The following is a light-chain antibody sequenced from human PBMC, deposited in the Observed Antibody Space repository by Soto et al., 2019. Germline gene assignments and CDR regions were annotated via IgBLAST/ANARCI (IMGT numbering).Light chain of an antibody. V-gene: IGLV1-51*01. CDR2: DNN. J-gene: IGLJ2*01. CDR1: SSNIGNNY. CDR3: GTWDSSLNGVV. Sequence: QSVLTQPPSVSAAPGQRVTISCSGSSSNIGNNYVSWYRQLPGTAPKLRIYDNNRRPSGISDRFSGSKSGTSATLDITGLQTGDEADYYCGTWDSSLNGVVFGGGTKLTVL.